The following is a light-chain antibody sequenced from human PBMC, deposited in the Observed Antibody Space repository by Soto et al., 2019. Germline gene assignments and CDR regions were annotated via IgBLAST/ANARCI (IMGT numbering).Light chain of an antibody. CDR2: GAS. J-gene: IGKJ1*01. V-gene: IGKV3-20*01. Sequence: EIVLTQSPCTLSLSPGERATLSCRASQSVSSGSLVWYQQRPGQAPRLLFFGASTRATGIPDRFSGGGSGTDFTLTISRLEPEDFAVYYCQQYGTSPWTFGQGTKVEIK. CDR3: QQYGTSPWT. CDR1: QSVSSGS.